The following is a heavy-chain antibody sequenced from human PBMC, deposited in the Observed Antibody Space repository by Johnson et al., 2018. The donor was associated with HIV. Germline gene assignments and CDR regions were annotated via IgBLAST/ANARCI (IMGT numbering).Heavy chain of an antibody. Sequence: QVQLVESGGGVVQPGRSLRLSCTASGITFNRFPMNWVRQAPGKGLEWVAVISSDESYKHYGDSVKGRFTVSKDSSKSTLFLQMNSLRPDDTAVYYCVREGAPSGRDFGAFDIWCQGTVVTVSS. V-gene: IGHV3-30*04. J-gene: IGHJ3*02. D-gene: IGHD1-26*01. CDR3: VREGAPSGRDFGAFDI. CDR2: ISSDESYK. CDR1: GITFNRFP.